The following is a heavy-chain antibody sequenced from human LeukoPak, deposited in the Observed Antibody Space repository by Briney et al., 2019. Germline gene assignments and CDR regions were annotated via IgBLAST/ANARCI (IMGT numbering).Heavy chain of an antibody. V-gene: IGHV1-24*01. D-gene: IGHD3-22*01. CDR1: GYTLTELS. J-gene: IGHJ4*02. CDR2: FDPEDGET. Sequence: ASVKVSCKVSGYTLTELSMHWVRQAPGKGLEWMGGFDPEDGETFYAQKFQGRVTMTEDASTDTAYMELSSLRSEDTAVYYCATDYYYDSSGSYYTIDYWGQGTLVTVSS. CDR3: ATDYYYDSSGSYYTIDY.